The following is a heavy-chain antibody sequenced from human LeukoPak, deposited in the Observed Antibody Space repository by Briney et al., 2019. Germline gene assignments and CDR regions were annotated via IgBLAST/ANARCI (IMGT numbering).Heavy chain of an antibody. CDR1: GGSFSGYQ. J-gene: IGHJ4*02. CDR3: AREDRFGSTSSHFDY. CDR2: INHSGST. V-gene: IGHV4-34*01. D-gene: IGHD6-6*01. Sequence: SETLSLTCAVYGGSFSGYQWSWIRQPPGKGLEWIGEINHSGSTNYNPSLKSRVTILVDTSKNQFSLDLNSVTAADTAVYFCAREDRFGSTSSHFDYWGQGTLVTVSS.